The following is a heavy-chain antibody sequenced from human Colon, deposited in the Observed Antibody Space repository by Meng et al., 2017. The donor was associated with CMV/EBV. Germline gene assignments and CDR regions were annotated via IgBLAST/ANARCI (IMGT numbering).Heavy chain of an antibody. CDR3: ARGSNTYYGMDV. CDR1: GFIFNIHA. Sequence: GGSLRLSCAASGFIFNIHAMGWVRQAPGEGLEWVSSISGGGGSIWYADSMKGRFTVSRNNAKNSQYLQLNSLRAEDTAVYYCARGSNTYYGMDVWG. CDR2: ISGGGGSI. D-gene: IGHD6-13*01. J-gene: IGHJ6*02. V-gene: IGHV3-21*01.